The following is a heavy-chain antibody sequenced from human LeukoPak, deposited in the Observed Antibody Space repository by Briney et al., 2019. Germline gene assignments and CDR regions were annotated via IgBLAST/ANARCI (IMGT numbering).Heavy chain of an antibody. J-gene: IGHJ3*02. CDR2: ISYDGSNK. Sequence: PGRSLRLSCAASGFTFSSYGMHWVRQAPGKGLEWVAVISYDGSNKYYADSVKGRFTISRDNSKNTLYLQMNSLRAEDTAVYYCASSPAFDIWGQGTMVTVSS. V-gene: IGHV3-30*03. CDR3: ASSPAFDI. CDR1: GFTFSSYG.